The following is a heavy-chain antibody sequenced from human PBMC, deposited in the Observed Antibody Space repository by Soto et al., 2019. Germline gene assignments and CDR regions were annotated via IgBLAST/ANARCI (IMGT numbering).Heavy chain of an antibody. CDR3: ARVGNSYGDYVFGESYYYYYGMDV. D-gene: IGHD4-17*01. J-gene: IGHJ6*02. Sequence: GESLKISCKGSGYSFTSYWISWVRQMPGKGLEWMGRIDPSDSYTNYSPSFQGHVTISADKSISTAYLQWSSLKASDTAMYYCARVGNSYGDYVFGESYYYYYGMDVWGQGTTVTVSS. CDR1: GYSFTSYW. V-gene: IGHV5-10-1*01. CDR2: IDPSDSYT.